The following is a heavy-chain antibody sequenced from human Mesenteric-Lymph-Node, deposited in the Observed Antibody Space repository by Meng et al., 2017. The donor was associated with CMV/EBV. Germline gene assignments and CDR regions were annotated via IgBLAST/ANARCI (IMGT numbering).Heavy chain of an antibody. D-gene: IGHD3-3*02. CDR2: IYYNGYT. V-gene: IGHV4-59*11. Sequence: GSLRLSCTVSGGSTSSHYWRWSWIRQPPGKPLEWIGDIYYNGYTNRNPSPKSRLSMSLDTSKDQFSLKLRSVTAADTAVYFCARFATSSHFYFDYWGQGTLVTVSS. CDR3: ARFATSSHFYFDY. J-gene: IGHJ4*02. CDR1: GGSTSSHY.